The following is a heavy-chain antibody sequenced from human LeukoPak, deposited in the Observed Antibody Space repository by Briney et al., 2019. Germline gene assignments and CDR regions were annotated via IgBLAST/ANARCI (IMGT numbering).Heavy chain of an antibody. V-gene: IGHV3-53*04. Sequence: GGSLRLSCAASGFTVSSNYMSWVRQAPGKGLEWVSVIYSGGSTYYADSVKGRFTISRHNSKNTLYLQMNSLRAEDTAVYYCARGYCTNGVCLGFDYWGQGTLVTVSS. CDR2: IYSGGST. D-gene: IGHD2-8*01. CDR1: GFTVSSNY. CDR3: ARGYCTNGVCLGFDY. J-gene: IGHJ4*02.